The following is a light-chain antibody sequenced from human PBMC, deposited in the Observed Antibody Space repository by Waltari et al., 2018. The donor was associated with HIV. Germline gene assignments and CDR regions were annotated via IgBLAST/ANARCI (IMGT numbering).Light chain of an antibody. CDR3: CSYAGTSTLV. V-gene: IGLV2-11*01. J-gene: IGLJ2*01. CDR2: DVS. CDR1: SSDVGRYNY. Sequence: QSALTQPRSVSGSPGQSVTISCTGTSSDVGRYNYVSWYQHYPGKAPKLMMYDVSKRPSWVPDRFSGSKSGNTASLTISGLQTEDEGDYYCCSYAGTSTLVFGGGTKLTVL.